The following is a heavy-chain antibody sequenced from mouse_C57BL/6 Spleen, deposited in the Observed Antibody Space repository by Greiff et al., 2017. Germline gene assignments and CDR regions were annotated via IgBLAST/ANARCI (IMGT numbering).Heavy chain of an antibody. D-gene: IGHD1-1*01. V-gene: IGHV1-55*01. CDR3: ARKGYYYGPYYFDY. Sequence: VQLQQPGAELVKPGASVKMSCKASGYTFTSYWITWVKQRPGQGLEWIGDIYPGSGSTNYNEKFKSKATLTVDTSSSTAYMQRSSLTSEDSAVYYCARKGYYYGPYYFDYWGQGTTLTVSS. CDR1: GYTFTSYW. CDR2: IYPGSGST. J-gene: IGHJ2*01.